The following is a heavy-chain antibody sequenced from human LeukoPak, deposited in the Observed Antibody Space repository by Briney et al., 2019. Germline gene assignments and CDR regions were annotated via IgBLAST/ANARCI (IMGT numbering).Heavy chain of an antibody. CDR1: GYTFTGYY. D-gene: IGHD4-23*01. CDR3: ARDTVVMSIPYYYYYGMDV. Sequence: ASVKVSCKASGYTFTGYYIHWVRQAPGQGLEWMGWINPDSGGTNSAQNFQGRVTMTRDTSISTAYMELNRLRSDDTAVYYCARDTVVMSIPYYYYYGMDVWGQGTTVTVSS. V-gene: IGHV1-2*02. J-gene: IGHJ6*02. CDR2: INPDSGGT.